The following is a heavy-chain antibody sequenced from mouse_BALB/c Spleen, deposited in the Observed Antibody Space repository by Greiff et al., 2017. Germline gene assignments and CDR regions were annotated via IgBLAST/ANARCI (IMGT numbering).Heavy chain of an antibody. V-gene: IGHV8-12*01. CDR3: ARRASFSTTAPFDY. CDR2: IYWDDDK. J-gene: IGHJ2*01. D-gene: IGHD1-2*01. CDR1: GFSLSTSGMG. Sequence: QVTLKVSGPGILQPSQTLSLTCSFSGFSLSTSGMGVSWIRQPSGKGLEWLAHIYWDDDKRYNPSLKSRLTISKDTSSNQVFLKITSVDTAETATYYCARRASFSTTAPFDYWGQGTTLTVSS.